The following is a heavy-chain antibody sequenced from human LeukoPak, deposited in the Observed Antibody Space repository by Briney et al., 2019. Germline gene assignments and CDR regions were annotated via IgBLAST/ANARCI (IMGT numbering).Heavy chain of an antibody. CDR1: GGSINSYY. J-gene: IGHJ3*02. D-gene: IGHD5-12*01. CDR3: GRAQWLLPPDI. CDR2: IQASGST. V-gene: IGHV4-4*07. Sequence: SETLSLTCTVSGGSINSYYWSWIRQPAGKGLEWIGRIQASGSTTCNPSLKSRVTMSADTSKNQFSLKLSSVTAADTAIYYCGRAQWLLPPDIWGQGTMVTVSS.